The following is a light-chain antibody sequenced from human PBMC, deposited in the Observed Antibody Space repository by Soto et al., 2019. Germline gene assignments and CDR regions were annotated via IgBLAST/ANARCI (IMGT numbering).Light chain of an antibody. J-gene: IGLJ1*01. CDR3: AAWDDSLNGYV. V-gene: IGLV1-44*01. CDR1: SSNIGSNT. Sequence: QSVLTQPPSASGTPGQRVTISCSGSSSNIGSNTVSWYQQLPGTAPKLLIYSNTQRPSGVPDRFSGSQSGTSASLAISGLQSEDEADYYCAAWDDSLNGYVFGAGTKVTVL. CDR2: SNT.